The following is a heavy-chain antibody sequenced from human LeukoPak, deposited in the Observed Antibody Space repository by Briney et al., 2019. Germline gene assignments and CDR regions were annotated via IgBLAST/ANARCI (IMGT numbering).Heavy chain of an antibody. J-gene: IGHJ4*02. CDR2: ITSSGDGT. D-gene: IGHD2-8*02. CDR3: AKGTDTTGRHNFDI. Sequence: VWSVRLSCEASGFTFTSYAMHWVRQAPGKGLEWVSSITSSGDGTFYTDSLSGRFTISRDNAKKAVFLQMKSLRRGDSALYFCAKGTDTTGRHNFDIWGQGTLVTVSS. V-gene: IGHV3-23*01. CDR1: GFTFTSYA.